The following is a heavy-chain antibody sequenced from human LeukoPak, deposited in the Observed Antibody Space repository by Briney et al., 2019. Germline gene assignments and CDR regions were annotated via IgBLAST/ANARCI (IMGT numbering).Heavy chain of an antibody. CDR3: AREHNYYDTSGYYHASTCFDY. J-gene: IGHJ4*02. CDR1: GFTFSSYG. CDR2: IWYNGSKK. D-gene: IGHD3-22*01. Sequence: PGGSLRLSCTASGFTFSSYGMHWVRQAPGKGQEWVTLIWYNGSKKYYADAVKGRFTISRDNSKNTLYLQMDSLRAEDTAVYYCAREHNYYDTSGYYHASTCFDYWGQGTRVTVSS. V-gene: IGHV3-33*01.